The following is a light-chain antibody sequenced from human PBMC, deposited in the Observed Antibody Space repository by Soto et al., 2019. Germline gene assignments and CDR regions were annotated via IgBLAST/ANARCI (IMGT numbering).Light chain of an antibody. CDR2: DAS. CDR3: QQSKTYAN. J-gene: IGKJ5*01. CDR1: QGLSRW. Sequence: IRLTQSPSTLSASVGDRVTITCRASQGLSRWLAWYEEKPGKAPQTLIXDASSLKSGVPSRFSGNESGTEFTLTISSLQPDEFPTYYCQQSKTYANFGQGTRLE. V-gene: IGKV1-5*01.